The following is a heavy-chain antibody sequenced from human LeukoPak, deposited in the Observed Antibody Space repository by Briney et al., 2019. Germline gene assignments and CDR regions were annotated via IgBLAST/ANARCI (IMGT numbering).Heavy chain of an antibody. CDR2: INPSGGST. J-gene: IGHJ4*02. CDR3: ARDPGDSSGYYYFDY. CDR1: GYTFTSYY. Sequence: ASVKVSCKASGYTFTSYYMHWVRQAPGQGLERMGIINPSGGSTSYAQKFQGRVTMTRDTSTSTVYMELSSLRSEDTAVYYCARDPGDSSGYYYFDYWGQGTLVTVSS. D-gene: IGHD3-22*01. V-gene: IGHV1-46*01.